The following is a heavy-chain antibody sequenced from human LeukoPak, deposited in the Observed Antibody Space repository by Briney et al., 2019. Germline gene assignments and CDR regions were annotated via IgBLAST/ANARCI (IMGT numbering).Heavy chain of an antibody. CDR2: INPNSGGT. V-gene: IGHV1-2*06. Sequence: ASVKVSCKASGYTFTGYYMHWVRQAPGQGLEWMGRINPNSGGTNYAQKFQGKVTMTRGTSISTAYMELSRLRSDDTAVYYCARAPNYDFWSGYGPWGYYYYMDVWGKGTTVTVSS. CDR3: ARAPNYDFWSGYGPWGYYYYMDV. D-gene: IGHD3-3*01. J-gene: IGHJ6*03. CDR1: GYTFTGYY.